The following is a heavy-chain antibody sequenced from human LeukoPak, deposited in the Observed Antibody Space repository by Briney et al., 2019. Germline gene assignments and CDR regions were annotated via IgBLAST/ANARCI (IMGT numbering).Heavy chain of an antibody. V-gene: IGHV3-21*01. CDR3: VKEGGLMIRRYYFDY. J-gene: IGHJ4*02. Sequence: PGGSLRLSCAASGFTFSSYSMNWVRQAPGKGLERVSSISSSSSYIYYADSVKGRFTISRDNSKNTLYLHMSSLRVDDTAVYYCVKEGGLMIRRYYFDYWGQGTLVTVSS. CDR1: GFTFSSYS. CDR2: ISSSSSYI. D-gene: IGHD3-16*01.